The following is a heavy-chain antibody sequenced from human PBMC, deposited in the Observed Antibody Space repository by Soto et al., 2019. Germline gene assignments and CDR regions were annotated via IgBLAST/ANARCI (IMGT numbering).Heavy chain of an antibody. D-gene: IGHD3-9*01. CDR1: GGSISSSSYY. J-gene: IGHJ4*02. Sequence: PSETLSLTCTVSGGSISSSSYYWGWIRQPPGKGLEWIGSIYYSGSTYYNPSLKSRVTISVDTSKNQFSLKLSSVTAADTAVYYCASSNYDILTGYPPGGYFDYWGQGTLVTVSS. CDR3: ASSNYDILTGYPPGGYFDY. V-gene: IGHV4-39*01. CDR2: IYYSGST.